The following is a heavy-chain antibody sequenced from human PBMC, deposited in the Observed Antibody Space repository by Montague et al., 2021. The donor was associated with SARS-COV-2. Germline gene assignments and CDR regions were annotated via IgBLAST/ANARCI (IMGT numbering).Heavy chain of an antibody. J-gene: IGHJ4*02. D-gene: IGHD3-9*01. CDR2: ISSSSSTI. V-gene: IGHV3-48*04. CDR1: GFTFSSYS. Sequence: SLSLSFAASGFTFSSYSMNWVRQAPGKGLEWVSYISSSSSTIYYADSVKGRFTISRDNAKNSLHLQMNSLRAEDTAVYYCARDLRWGYYDILTGYYRPLDYWGQGTLVTVSS. CDR3: ARDLRWGYYDILTGYYRPLDY.